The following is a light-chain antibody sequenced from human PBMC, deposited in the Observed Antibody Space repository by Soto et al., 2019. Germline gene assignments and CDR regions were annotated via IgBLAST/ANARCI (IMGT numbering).Light chain of an antibody. J-gene: IGKJ1*01. CDR2: GAK. CDR1: QAISNY. CDR3: QQYNSYFWT. Sequence: IQMTQSPSFLSASVGDRVTITCRASQAISNYLNWYQQRPGKAPNLLIFGAKTLQSGVPSRFSGSGYGTDFTLTITTLQPEDVGIYYCQQYNSYFWTFGQGTKVDIK. V-gene: IGKV1-39*01.